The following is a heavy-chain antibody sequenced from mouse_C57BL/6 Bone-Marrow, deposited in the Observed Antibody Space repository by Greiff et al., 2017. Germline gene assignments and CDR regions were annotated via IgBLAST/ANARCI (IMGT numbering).Heavy chain of an antibody. CDR2: ISYSGST. V-gene: IGHV3-8*01. Sequence: VQLQESGPGLAKPSQTLSLTCSVTGYSITSDYWNWIRKFPGNKLAYMGYISYSGSTYYNPSLKSRISITRDTSKNQNYLQLNSVTTEDTATYDWSRSLFYLQNFDYWGQGTTLTVSS. CDR1: GYSITSDY. J-gene: IGHJ2*01. CDR3: SRSLFYLQNFDY. D-gene: IGHD1-1*01.